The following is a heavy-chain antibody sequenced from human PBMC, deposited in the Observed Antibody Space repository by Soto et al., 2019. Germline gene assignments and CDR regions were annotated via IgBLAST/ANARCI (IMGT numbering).Heavy chain of an antibody. J-gene: IGHJ3*02. CDR1: GFTFSDYY. CDR3: ASTYYYDSSGYYTDAFDI. CDR2: ISSSSSYT. D-gene: IGHD3-22*01. V-gene: IGHV3-11*06. Sequence: GGSLRLSCAASGFTFSDYYMSWIRQAPGKGLEWVSYISSSSSYTNYADSVKGRFTISRDNAKNSLYLQMNSLRAEDTAVYYCASTYYYDSSGYYTDAFDIWGQGTMVTVSS.